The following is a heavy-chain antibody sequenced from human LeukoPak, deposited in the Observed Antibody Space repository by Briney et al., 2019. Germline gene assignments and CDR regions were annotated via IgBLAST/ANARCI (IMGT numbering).Heavy chain of an antibody. Sequence: SGGSLRLSCAASGFTFSSYAMHWVRQAPGKGLEWVAVISYDGSNKYYADSVKGRFTISRDNSKNTLYLQMNSLRAEDTAVYYCARVGYSSGWYQNDYWGQGTLVTVSS. D-gene: IGHD6-19*01. CDR2: ISYDGSNK. CDR3: ARVGYSSGWYQNDY. V-gene: IGHV3-30-3*01. CDR1: GFTFSSYA. J-gene: IGHJ4*02.